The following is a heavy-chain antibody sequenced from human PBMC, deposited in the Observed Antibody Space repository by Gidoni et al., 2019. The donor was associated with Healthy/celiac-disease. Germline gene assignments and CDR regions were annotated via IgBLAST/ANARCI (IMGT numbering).Heavy chain of an antibody. Sequence: EVQLLESGGGLVQPGRSLRLLCAAPGFTFSSYAMSWVRQAPGKGLEWVSAISGSGGSTYCADTVKGRFTISRDNSKNTLYLQMNSLKAEDTAVYYCAKGQKPYDILTGFDYWGQGTLVTVSS. D-gene: IGHD3-9*01. CDR2: ISGSGGST. J-gene: IGHJ4*02. CDR1: GFTFSSYA. V-gene: IGHV3-23*01. CDR3: AKGQKPYDILTGFDY.